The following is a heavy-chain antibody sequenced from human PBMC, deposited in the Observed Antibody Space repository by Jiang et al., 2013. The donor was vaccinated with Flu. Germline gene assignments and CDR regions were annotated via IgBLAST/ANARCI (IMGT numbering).Heavy chain of an antibody. V-gene: IGHV4-31*03. CDR3: ARAVDSSGANRLPYYFDY. CDR2: VYYSGTT. J-gene: IGHJ4*01. D-gene: IGHD3-22*01. CDR1: GDSIRSGNYY. Sequence: GSGLVKPSQTLSLTCTVSGDSIRSGNYYWSWLRQRPGKGLEWIGYVYYSGTTYVDPSLRSRVTISVHTSHKKLPHLSSVTAADTAVYYCARAVDSSGANRLPYYFDYWGRGALVTVST.